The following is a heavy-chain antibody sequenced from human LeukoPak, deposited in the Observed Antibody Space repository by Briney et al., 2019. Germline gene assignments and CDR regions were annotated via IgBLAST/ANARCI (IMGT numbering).Heavy chain of an antibody. CDR2: IYYSGST. CDR3: ARDLGGVGGFDY. D-gene: IGHD3-10*01. V-gene: IGHV4-59*01. CDR1: GGSISSYY. J-gene: IGHJ4*02. Sequence: LETLSLTCTVSGGSISSYYWSWIRQPPGKGLEWIGYIYYSGSTNYNPSLKSRVTISVDTSKNQFSLKLSSVTAADTAVYYCARDLGGVGGFDYWGQGTLVTLSS.